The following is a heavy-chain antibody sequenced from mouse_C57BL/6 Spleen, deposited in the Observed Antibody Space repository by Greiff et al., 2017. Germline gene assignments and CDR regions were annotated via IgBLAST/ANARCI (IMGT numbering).Heavy chain of an antibody. CDR1: GYAFSSSW. CDR2: IYPGDGDT. V-gene: IGHV1-82*01. CDR3: ANYDGFSWFAY. J-gene: IGHJ3*01. D-gene: IGHD2-3*01. Sequence: QVQLQQSGPELVKPGASVKISCKASGYAFSSSWMNWVKKRPGKGLEWIGRIYPGDGDTNYNGKFKGKATLTADKSSSTAYMQLSSLTSEDSAVYFCANYDGFSWFAYWGQGTLVTVSA.